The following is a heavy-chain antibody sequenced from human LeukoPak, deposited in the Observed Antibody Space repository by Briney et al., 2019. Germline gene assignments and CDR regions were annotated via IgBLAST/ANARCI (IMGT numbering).Heavy chain of an antibody. J-gene: IGHJ5*02. CDR3: AKFNIVVVVAATRNWFDP. CDR2: ISGSGGST. CDR1: GFTFSSYA. V-gene: IGHV3-23*01. Sequence: PGGSLRLSCAVSGFTFSSYAMRWVRQAPGKGLEWVSAISGSGGSTYYADSVKGRFTISRDNSKNTLYLQMNSLRAEDTAVYYCAKFNIVVVVAATRNWFDPWGQGTLVTVSS. D-gene: IGHD2-15*01.